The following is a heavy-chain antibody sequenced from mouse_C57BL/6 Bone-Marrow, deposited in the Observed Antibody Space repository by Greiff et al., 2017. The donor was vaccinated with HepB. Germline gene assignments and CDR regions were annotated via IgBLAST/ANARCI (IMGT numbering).Heavy chain of an antibody. CDR1: GYSITSGYY. D-gene: IGHD1-1*01. CDR2: ISYDGSN. Sequence: EVQLVESGPGLVKPSQSLSLTCSVTGYSITSGYYWNWIRQFPGNKLEWMGYISYDGSNNYNPSLKNRISITRDTSKNQFFLKLNSVTTEDTATYYCARDSPFITTVVAKDYWGQGTTLTVSS. V-gene: IGHV3-6*01. CDR3: ARDSPFITTVVAKDY. J-gene: IGHJ2*01.